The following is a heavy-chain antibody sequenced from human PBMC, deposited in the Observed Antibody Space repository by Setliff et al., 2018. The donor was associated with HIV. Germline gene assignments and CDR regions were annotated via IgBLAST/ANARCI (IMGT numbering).Heavy chain of an antibody. CDR2: IIPIFGTA. CDR3: AKDLPPYSSSWTHFDY. J-gene: IGHJ4*02. V-gene: IGHV1-69*06. D-gene: IGHD6-13*01. CDR1: GGTFSSYA. Sequence: ASVKVSCKASGGTFSSYAISWVRQAPGQGLEWMGRIIPIFGTANYAQKFQGRVTITADKSTSTAYMDLSSLRSEDTAVYYCAKDLPPYSSSWTHFDYWGQGTQVTVSS.